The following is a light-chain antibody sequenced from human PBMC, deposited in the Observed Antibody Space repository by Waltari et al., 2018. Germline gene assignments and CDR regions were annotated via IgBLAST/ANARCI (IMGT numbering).Light chain of an antibody. V-gene: IGKV1D-12*01. CDR2: AAS. J-gene: IGKJ4*01. Sequence: DIQMTQSPSSVSSSVGDTVTITCRASQRITSWLAWYQQKPGKAPKLLIYAASSLQSGVPSRFSGRGSGADFTLTISSLQPEDFATYYCQQADSLPLTFGGGTKVEIK. CDR3: QQADSLPLT. CDR1: QRITSW.